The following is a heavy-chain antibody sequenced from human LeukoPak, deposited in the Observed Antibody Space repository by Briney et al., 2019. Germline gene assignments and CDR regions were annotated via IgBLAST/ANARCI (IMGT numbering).Heavy chain of an antibody. J-gene: IGHJ3*02. CDR2: IYHSGNT. CDR3: ARARSGYSGYDQDDAFDI. Sequence: SETLSLTCAVSGYSISSGYYWGWIRQPPGKGLEWIGSIYHSGNTYYNPSLKSRVTISVDTSKNQFSLKLSSVTAADTAVYYCARARSGYSGYDQDDAFDIWGQGTMVTVSS. V-gene: IGHV4-38-2*01. CDR1: GYSISSGYY. D-gene: IGHD5-12*01.